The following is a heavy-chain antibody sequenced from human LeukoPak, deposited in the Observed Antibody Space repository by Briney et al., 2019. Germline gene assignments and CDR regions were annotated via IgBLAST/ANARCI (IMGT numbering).Heavy chain of an antibody. CDR2: ISSSGSTI. V-gene: IGHV3-48*03. D-gene: IGHD3-3*01. CDR1: GFTFSSYE. Sequence: GGSLRLSCAASGFTFSSYEMNWVRQAPGKGLEWVSYISSSGSTIYYADSVKGRFTISRDNAKNSLYLQMNSLRAEDTAVYYCARVNLMGFWSGYSVDSRGQGTLVTVSS. CDR3: ARVNLMGFWSGYSVDS. J-gene: IGHJ4*02.